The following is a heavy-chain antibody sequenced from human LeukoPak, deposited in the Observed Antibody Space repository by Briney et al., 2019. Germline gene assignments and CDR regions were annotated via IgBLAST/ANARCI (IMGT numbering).Heavy chain of an antibody. V-gene: IGHV3-23*01. CDR3: AKDQGSAYCGGDCYSDY. J-gene: IGHJ4*02. Sequence: GGSLRLSCAASGFTFSSYAMSWVRQAPGKGLEWVSAISGSGGSTYYADSVKGRFTISRDNSKNTLYLQMNSLRAEDTAVYYCAKDQGSAYCGGDCYSDYWGQGTLVTVSS. CDR1: GFTFSSYA. CDR2: ISGSGGST. D-gene: IGHD2-21*02.